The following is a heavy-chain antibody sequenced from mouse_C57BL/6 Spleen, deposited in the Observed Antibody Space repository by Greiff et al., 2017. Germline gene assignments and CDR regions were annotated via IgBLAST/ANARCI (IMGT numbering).Heavy chain of an antibody. CDR1: GFTFSDYG. CDR3: AINGDGERYFDV. D-gene: IGHD4-1*01. Sequence: EVMLVESGGGLVKPGGSLKLSCAASGFTFSDYGMHWVRQAPEKGLEWVAYISSGSSTIYYADTVKGRFTISRDNAKNTLFLQMTSLRSEDTAMXYCAINGDGERYFDVWGTGTTVTVSS. CDR2: ISSGSSTI. V-gene: IGHV5-17*01. J-gene: IGHJ1*03.